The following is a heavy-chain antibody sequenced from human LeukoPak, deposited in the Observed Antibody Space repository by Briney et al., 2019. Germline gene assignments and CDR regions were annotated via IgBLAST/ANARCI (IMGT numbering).Heavy chain of an antibody. D-gene: IGHD3-10*01. CDR1: GFTFSSYW. J-gene: IGHJ4*02. CDR2: IKQDGSEK. V-gene: IGHV3-7*04. Sequence: GCLRLSCEASGFTFSSYWMSWVRQAPGKGLEWVANIKQDGSEKYYVDSVKGRFAISRNNGQNSLYLQMNSLRAEDTAVYYCATDYGGYWGQGTLVTVPS. CDR3: ATDYGGY.